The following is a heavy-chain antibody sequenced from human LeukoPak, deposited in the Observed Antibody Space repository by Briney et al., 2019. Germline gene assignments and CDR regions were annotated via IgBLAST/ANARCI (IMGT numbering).Heavy chain of an antibody. CDR3: TREVDDPYYYYGMDV. CDR1: GFTFSSYW. CDR2: IRSKAYGGTT. D-gene: IGHD1-1*01. V-gene: IGHV3-49*04. Sequence: GGSLRLSCAASGFTFSSYWMSWVRQAPGKGLEWVGFIRSKAYGGTTEYAASVKGRFTVSRDDSKSIAYLQMNSLKTEDTAVYYCTREVDDPYYYYGMDVWGQGTTVTVSS. J-gene: IGHJ6*02.